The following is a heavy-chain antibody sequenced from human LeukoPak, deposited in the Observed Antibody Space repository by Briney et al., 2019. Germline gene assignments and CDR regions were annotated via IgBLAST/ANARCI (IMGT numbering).Heavy chain of an antibody. CDR3: ARYFDL. Sequence: SETLSLTCTVSGGSISSYYWSWIRQPPGKGLEWIGYIYYSGSTNYNPSLKSRVTMSVDTSKNQFSLKLSSVTAADTAVYYCARYFDLWGRGTLVTVSS. CDR1: GGSISSYY. CDR2: IYYSGST. J-gene: IGHJ2*01. V-gene: IGHV4-59*12.